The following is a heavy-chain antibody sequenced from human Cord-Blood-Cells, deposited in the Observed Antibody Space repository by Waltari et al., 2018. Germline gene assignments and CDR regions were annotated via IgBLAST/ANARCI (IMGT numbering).Heavy chain of an antibody. J-gene: IGHJ4*02. D-gene: IGHD3-3*01. CDR3: ARQPYDFWSGYYLDY. CDR1: GGAISSISYY. Sequence: QLQLQESGPGLVKPSETLSLTCTVSGGAISSISYYWGWIRQPPGKGLELIGSIYCSGSTYYNPSLKSRVTISVDTSKNQFSLKLSSVTAADTAVYYCARQPYDFWSGYYLDYWGQGTLVTVSS. V-gene: IGHV4-39*01. CDR2: IYCSGST.